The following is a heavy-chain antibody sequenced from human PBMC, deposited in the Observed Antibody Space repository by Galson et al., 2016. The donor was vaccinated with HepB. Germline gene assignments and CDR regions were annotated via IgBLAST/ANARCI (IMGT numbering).Heavy chain of an antibody. CDR3: ARGGEYSSRWYAGSGMDV. D-gene: IGHD6-13*01. CDR1: GFTFTTYW. CDR2: IKEDGSEE. Sequence: SLRLSCAASGFTFTTYWMNWVRQAPGKGLEWVANIKEDGSEEYYVDSVKGRFTISRDNAKNSLSLQMNSLRAEDTAVYYCARGGEYSSRWYAGSGMDVWGQGSTVTVSS. V-gene: IGHV3-7*03. J-gene: IGHJ6*02.